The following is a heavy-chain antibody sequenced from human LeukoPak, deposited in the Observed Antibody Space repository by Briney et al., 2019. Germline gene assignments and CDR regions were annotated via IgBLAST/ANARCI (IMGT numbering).Heavy chain of an antibody. Sequence: ASVKVSCKASGYTFTSYAMNWVRQAPGQGLEWMGWIYTNTGNPTYAQGFTGRFVFSLDTSVSTAYLQISSLKAEDTAVYYCARAGGYYDSSGPNYYCYYGMDVWGQGTTVTVSS. J-gene: IGHJ6*02. V-gene: IGHV7-4-1*02. CDR2: IYTNTGNP. CDR3: ARAGGYYDSSGPNYYCYYGMDV. CDR1: GYTFTSYA. D-gene: IGHD3-22*01.